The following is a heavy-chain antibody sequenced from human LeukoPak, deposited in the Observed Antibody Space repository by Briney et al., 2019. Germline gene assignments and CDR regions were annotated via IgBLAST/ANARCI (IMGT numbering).Heavy chain of an antibody. CDR3: ARLWGNGYYYIDV. CDR2: ISSSSSYI. Sequence: MAGGSLRLSCVASGFTFSSYSMNWVRQAPGKGLEWVSSISSSSSYIYYADSVKGRFTISRDNAKNSLYLQMNSLRAEDTAVYYCARLWGNGYYYIDVWGKGTTVTVSS. CDR1: GFTFSSYS. D-gene: IGHD7-27*01. V-gene: IGHV3-21*01. J-gene: IGHJ6*03.